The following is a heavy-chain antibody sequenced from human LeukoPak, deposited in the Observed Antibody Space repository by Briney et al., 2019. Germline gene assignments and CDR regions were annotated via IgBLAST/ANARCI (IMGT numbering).Heavy chain of an antibody. J-gene: IGHJ3*02. CDR2: IIPILGIA. V-gene: IGHV1-69*04. CDR1: GYTFTSYD. CDR3: ARAPRPSHYYDSSGFLAFDI. Sequence: ASVKVSCKASGYTFTSYDINWVRQATGQGLEWMGRIIPILGIANYAQKFQGRVTITADKSTSTAYMELSSLRSEDTAVYYCARAPRPSHYYDSSGFLAFDIWGQGTMVTVSS. D-gene: IGHD3-22*01.